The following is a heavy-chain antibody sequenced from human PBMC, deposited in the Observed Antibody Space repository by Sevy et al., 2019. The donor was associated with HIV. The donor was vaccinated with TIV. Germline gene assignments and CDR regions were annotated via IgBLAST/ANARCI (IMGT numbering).Heavy chain of an antibody. D-gene: IGHD6-13*01. CDR1: GGSISSSSYY. CDR2: IYYSGST. Sequence: SETLSLTCTVSGGSISSSSYYWGWIRQPPGKGLEWIGSIYYSGSTYYNPSLKSRVTISVDTSKNQFSLKLGSVTAADTAVYYCASGIAAAVHFDYWGQGTLVTVSS. CDR3: ASGIAAAVHFDY. V-gene: IGHV4-39*01. J-gene: IGHJ4*02.